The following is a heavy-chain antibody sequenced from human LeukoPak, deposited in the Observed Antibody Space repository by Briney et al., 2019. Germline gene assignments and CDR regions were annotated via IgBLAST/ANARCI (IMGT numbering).Heavy chain of an antibody. J-gene: IGHJ4*02. D-gene: IGHD3-22*01. CDR2: INHSGST. CDR3: ARIDSSGYHSDY. Sequence: SETLSLTCAVYGGSFSGYYWSWIRQPPGKGLEWIGEINHSGSTNYNPSLKSRVTISVDTSKNQFSLKLSSVTAADTAVYYCARIDSSGYHSDYWGQGTLVTVSS. V-gene: IGHV4-34*01. CDR1: GGSFSGYY.